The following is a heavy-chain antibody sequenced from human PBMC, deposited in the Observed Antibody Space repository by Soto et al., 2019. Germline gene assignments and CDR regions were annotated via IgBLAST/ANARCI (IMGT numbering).Heavy chain of an antibody. V-gene: IGHV3-23*01. Sequence: PVGSLRLSCAASGFTFSSYAMSWVRQAPGKGLEWVSAISGSGGSTFYADSVKGRFTISRDNSKNTLYLQMSSLRAEDTAVYYCAKDLRITGYSNGWPLFDYWGQGTLVTVSS. CDR2: ISGSGGST. D-gene: IGHD6-19*01. J-gene: IGHJ4*02. CDR1: GFTFSSYA. CDR3: AKDLRITGYSNGWPLFDY.